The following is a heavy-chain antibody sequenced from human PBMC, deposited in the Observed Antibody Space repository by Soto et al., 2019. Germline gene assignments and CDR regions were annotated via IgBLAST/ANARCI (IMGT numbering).Heavy chain of an antibody. CDR3: ATYCRGGSCYSHAFDI. CDR2: IYYSGST. Sequence: QLQLQESGPGLVKPSETLSLTCTVSGGSISSSSYYWGWIRQPPGKGLEWIGSIYYSGSTYYNPSLKSRVTIAVDTSKNQFALKLSSVTAADTAVYYCATYCRGGSCYSHAFDIWGQGTMVTVSS. CDR1: GGSISSSSYY. D-gene: IGHD2-15*01. V-gene: IGHV4-39*01. J-gene: IGHJ3*02.